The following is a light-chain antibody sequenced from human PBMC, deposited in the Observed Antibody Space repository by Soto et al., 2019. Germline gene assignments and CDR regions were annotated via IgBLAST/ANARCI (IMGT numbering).Light chain of an antibody. J-gene: IGKJ5*01. Sequence: EIVMTQSPGTLSVSPGEGATLSCRASQSVSGNLAWYQPKPGQAPRLLIYDASNRATGIPARFSGSGSGTDFTLTISSIGPEDFAVYYCQQRSNWHFGQGTRLEIK. CDR2: DAS. CDR1: QSVSGN. V-gene: IGKV3-11*01. CDR3: QQRSNWH.